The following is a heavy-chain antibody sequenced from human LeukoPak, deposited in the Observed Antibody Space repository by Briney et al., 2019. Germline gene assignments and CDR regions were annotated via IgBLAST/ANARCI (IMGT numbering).Heavy chain of an antibody. D-gene: IGHD1-26*01. CDR1: GYTLTELS. CDR3: ATFYIPGGAADY. J-gene: IGHJ4*02. Sequence: ASVKVSCKVSGYTLTELSMHWVRQAPGKGLEWMGGFDPEDGETIYAQKFQGRVTMTEDTSTDTAYMELSSLRSEDMAVYYCATFYIPGGAADYWGQGTLVTVSS. CDR2: FDPEDGET. V-gene: IGHV1-24*01.